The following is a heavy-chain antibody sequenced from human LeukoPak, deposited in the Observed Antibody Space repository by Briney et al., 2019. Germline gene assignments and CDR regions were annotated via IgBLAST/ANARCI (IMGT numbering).Heavy chain of an antibody. D-gene: IGHD3-16*01. CDR2: IWYDGSNR. CDR3: ARDPLGVLSYFDY. Sequence: PGRSLRLSCAASGFTFSSYAMHWVRQAPGKGLEWVAVIWYDGSNRYYADSLKGRFTISRDNSKNTLYLQMNSLTADDTAVYYCARDPLGVLSYFDYWGQGTLVTVSS. V-gene: IGHV3-33*08. CDR1: GFTFSSYA. J-gene: IGHJ4*02.